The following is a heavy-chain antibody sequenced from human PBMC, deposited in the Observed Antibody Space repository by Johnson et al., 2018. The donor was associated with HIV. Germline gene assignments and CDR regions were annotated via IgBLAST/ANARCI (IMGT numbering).Heavy chain of an antibody. CDR1: GFTFSSYG. V-gene: IGHV3-30*02. CDR3: ASQGAPAFDI. Sequence: QEKLVESGGGVVQPGRSLRLSCAASGFTFSSYGMHWVRQAPGKGLEWVAFIRYDGSNKYYADSVKGRFTISRDNSKNTLYLQMNSLRAEDTAVYYCASQGAPAFDIWGQGTMVTVSS. J-gene: IGHJ3*02. CDR2: IRYDGSNK.